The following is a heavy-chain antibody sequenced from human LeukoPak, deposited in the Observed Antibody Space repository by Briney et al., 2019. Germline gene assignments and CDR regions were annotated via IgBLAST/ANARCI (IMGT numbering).Heavy chain of an antibody. CDR3: AREAVGATGGLDY. Sequence: ASVKVSCKASGYTFTSYGISWVRQAPGQGLEWMGWISAYNGNTNYAQKFQGRVTMTRDMSTSTVYMELSSLRSEDTAVYYCAREAVGATGGLDYWGQGTLVTVSS. J-gene: IGHJ4*02. CDR1: GYTFTSYG. D-gene: IGHD1-26*01. CDR2: ISAYNGNT. V-gene: IGHV1-18*01.